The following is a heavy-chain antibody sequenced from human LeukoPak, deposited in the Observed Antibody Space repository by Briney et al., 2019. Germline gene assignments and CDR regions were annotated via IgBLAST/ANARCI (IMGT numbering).Heavy chain of an antibody. V-gene: IGHV3-23*01. CDR2: ISGSGGST. CDR1: GFTFSSYA. Sequence: GGSLRLSCAASGFTFSSYAMSWVRQAPGKGLEWVSAISGSGGSTYYADSVKGRFTISRDNSKNTLYLQMNSLRAEDTAVYYCARGQSQYYYGMDVWGQGTTVTVSS. CDR3: ARGQSQYYYGMDV. J-gene: IGHJ6*02.